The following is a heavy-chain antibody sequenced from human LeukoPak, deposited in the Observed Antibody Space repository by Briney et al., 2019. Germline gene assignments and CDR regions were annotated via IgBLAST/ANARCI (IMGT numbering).Heavy chain of an antibody. V-gene: IGHV3-9*01. J-gene: IGHJ4*02. D-gene: IGHD3-3*01. Sequence: TGGSLRLSCAASGFTFYDYAMHWVRQAPGKGLEWVSGISWNSGSIGYADSVKGRFTISRDNAKKSLYLQMNSLRAEDTALYYCAKDSRITIFGVIDYWGQGTLVTVSS. CDR1: GFTFYDYA. CDR3: AKDSRITIFGVIDY. CDR2: ISWNSGSI.